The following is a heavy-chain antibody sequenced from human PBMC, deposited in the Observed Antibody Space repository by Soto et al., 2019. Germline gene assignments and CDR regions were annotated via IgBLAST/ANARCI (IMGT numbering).Heavy chain of an antibody. CDR1: GFTFSNYA. D-gene: IGHD3-10*01. J-gene: IGHJ4*02. CDR3: AKFYYGSGTFLEY. CDR2: ISGSGGST. Sequence: PGGSLRLSCAASGFTFSNYAMSWVRQAPGKGLEWVSSISGSGGSTFYADSVKGRFTISRDNSKNTLYVQMNSLRAEDTALYYCAKFYYGSGTFLEYWGQGTLVTVSS. V-gene: IGHV3-23*01.